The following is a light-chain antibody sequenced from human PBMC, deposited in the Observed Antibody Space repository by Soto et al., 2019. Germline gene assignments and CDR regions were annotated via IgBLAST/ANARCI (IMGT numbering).Light chain of an antibody. V-gene: IGKV3-20*01. CDR1: QSVSSSY. Sequence: EIVLTQSPGTLSLSPGERATLSCRASQSVSSSYLAWDKQKPGQAPRLLIYGASSRATGIPDRFSGSESETDFTLTSSRLEPEDFAVYYCQQYGSSPLFTFGPATKVDIK. CDR3: QQYGSSPLFT. CDR2: GAS. J-gene: IGKJ3*01.